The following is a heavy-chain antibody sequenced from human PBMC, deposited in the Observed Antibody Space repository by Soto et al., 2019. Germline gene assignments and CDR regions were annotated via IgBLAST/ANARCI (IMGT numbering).Heavy chain of an antibody. V-gene: IGHV3-21*02. CDR3: VREDGVVGASSAFDS. J-gene: IGHJ4*02. Sequence: VQLVESGGGLVAPGGALRLSCVASGFALTTYTMNWVRQAPGTGLEWVSSIKGRSNYKYYSDSVKGRFTVSRDNAQNSLFLQMSRLGPEDTAVYYCVREDGVVGASSAFDSWGQGTLVTVSS. CDR2: IKGRSNYK. D-gene: IGHD1-26*01. CDR1: GFALTTYT.